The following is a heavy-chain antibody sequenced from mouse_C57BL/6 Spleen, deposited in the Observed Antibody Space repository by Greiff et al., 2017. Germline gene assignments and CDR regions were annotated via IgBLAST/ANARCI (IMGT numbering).Heavy chain of an antibody. V-gene: IGHV1-26*01. CDR2: INPNNGGT. D-gene: IGHD2-4*01. CDR1: GYTFTDYY. Sequence: VQLQQSGPELVKPGASVKISCKASGYTFTDYYMNWVKQSHGKSLEWIGDINPNNGGTSYNQKFKGKATLTVDKSSSTAYMGLRSLTSEDSAVYYCARGGDYDPLYYAMDYWGQGTSVTVSS. J-gene: IGHJ4*01. CDR3: ARGGDYDPLYYAMDY.